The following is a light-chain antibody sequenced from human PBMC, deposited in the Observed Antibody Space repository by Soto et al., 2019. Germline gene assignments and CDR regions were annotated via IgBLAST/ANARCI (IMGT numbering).Light chain of an antibody. CDR3: CSYAGSSTFYV. V-gene: IGLV2-23*02. CDR2: EVS. Sequence: QSVLTQPASVSASPGQSTTISCTGTSSDVGSYNLVSWYQQHPGKAPKLMIYEVSKRPSGVSNRFSGSKSGNTASLTISGLQAEDEADYYCCSYAGSSTFYVFGTGTKVTVL. J-gene: IGLJ1*01. CDR1: SSDVGSYNL.